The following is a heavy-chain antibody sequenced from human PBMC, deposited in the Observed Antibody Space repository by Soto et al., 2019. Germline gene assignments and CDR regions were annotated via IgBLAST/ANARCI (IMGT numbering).Heavy chain of an antibody. D-gene: IGHD3-9*01. CDR2: MYYSGST. Sequence: SETLSLTCAVSGGSISSSYWSWIRQPPGKGLEWIGYMYYSGSTNYNPSLKSRVTMSVDTSKNQFSLKLSSVTAADTAVYYCASHNYDILAGFYNAFDISGQGTMVTVSS. J-gene: IGHJ3*02. CDR1: GGSISSSY. CDR3: ASHNYDILAGFYNAFDI. V-gene: IGHV4-59*08.